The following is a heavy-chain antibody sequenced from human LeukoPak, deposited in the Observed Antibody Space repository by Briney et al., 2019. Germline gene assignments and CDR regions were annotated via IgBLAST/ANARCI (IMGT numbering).Heavy chain of an antibody. D-gene: IGHD6-19*01. J-gene: IGHJ6*02. Sequence: SETLSLTCTVSGGSISSYYWSWIRQPAGKGLEWIGRIYTSGSTNYNPSLKSRVTMSVDTSKNQFSLKLSSVTAAHTAVYYCARSSGWYPTYYYYYGMDVWGQGTTVTVSS. CDR3: ARSSGWYPTYYYYYGMDV. CDR2: IYTSGST. V-gene: IGHV4-4*07. CDR1: GGSISSYY.